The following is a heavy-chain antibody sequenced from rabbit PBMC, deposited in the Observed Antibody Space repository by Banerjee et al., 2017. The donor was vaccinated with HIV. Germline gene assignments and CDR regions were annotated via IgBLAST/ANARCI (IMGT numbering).Heavy chain of an antibody. CDR1: GFSFSNKGV. V-gene: IGHV1S45*01. D-gene: IGHD4-1*01. CDR3: ARDVAGVIGWNFGL. J-gene: IGHJ4*01. CDR2: INTSTGNT. Sequence: QEQLEESGGDLVKPEGSLTLTCTASGFSFSNKGVMCWVRQAPGKGLERIACINTSTGNTVYATWAKGRFTITKTSSTTVTLQMTSLTAADTATYFCARDVAGVIGWNFGLWGPGTLVTVS.